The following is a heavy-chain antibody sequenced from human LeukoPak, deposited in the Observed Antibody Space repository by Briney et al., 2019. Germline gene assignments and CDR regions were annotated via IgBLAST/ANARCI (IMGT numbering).Heavy chain of an antibody. Sequence: PGGSLRLSCASSGFTFSSYSMNWVRQGPGKGLEWVSYISSSSGTTYYADSVKGRFTISRDNAEKSLYLQMNSLRAEDTAVYYCARDPLRDDYVWGNYRNGADYWGQGTLVTVSS. CDR3: ARDPLRDDYVWGNYRNGADY. CDR2: ISSSSGTT. D-gene: IGHD3-16*02. J-gene: IGHJ4*02. CDR1: GFTFSSYS. V-gene: IGHV3-48*01.